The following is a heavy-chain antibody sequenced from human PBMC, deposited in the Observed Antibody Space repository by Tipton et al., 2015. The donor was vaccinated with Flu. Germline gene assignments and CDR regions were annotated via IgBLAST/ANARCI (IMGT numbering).Heavy chain of an antibody. J-gene: IGHJ4*02. CDR1: GFTFSSYE. V-gene: IGHV3-48*03. D-gene: IGHD4-17*01. CDR2: ISSSGSTI. CDR3: ASLPLYDYGSYYFDY. Sequence: CAASGFTFSSYEMNWVRQAPGKGLEWVSYISSSGSTIYYADSVKGRFTISRDNAKNSLYLQMNSLRAEDTAVYYCASLPLYDYGSYYFDYWGQGTLVTVSS.